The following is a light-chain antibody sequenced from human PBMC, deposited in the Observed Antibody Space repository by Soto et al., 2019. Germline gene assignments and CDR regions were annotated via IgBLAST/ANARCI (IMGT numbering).Light chain of an antibody. CDR3: QQYGGSPLIT. Sequence: IVLTQSPGTLSLSPGERATLSCRASQSVSSTNVAWYQQRPGQAPRLLMYGASSRATGVPDRFSGSGSGTHFTLTISKLEPEDFAMYYCQQYGGSPLITFGQGTRLEIK. V-gene: IGKV3-20*01. CDR2: GAS. J-gene: IGKJ5*01. CDR1: QSVSSTN.